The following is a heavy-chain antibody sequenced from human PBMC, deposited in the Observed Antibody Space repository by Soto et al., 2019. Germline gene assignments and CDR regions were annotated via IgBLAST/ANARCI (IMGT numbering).Heavy chain of an antibody. V-gene: IGHV4-30-4*01. D-gene: IGHD5-18*01. CDR3: ARGRGYSYGLDP. Sequence: QVQLQESGPGLVKPSQTLSLTCTVSGDSISSSNNYWSWIRQPPWEGLEWIGFISYSGTTSYSPSLKRRLALSLDTSKNQFSLSLSSVTAAYTAVYYCARGRGYSYGLDPWGQGTLVTVSS. J-gene: IGHJ5*02. CDR2: ISYSGTT. CDR1: GDSISSSNNY.